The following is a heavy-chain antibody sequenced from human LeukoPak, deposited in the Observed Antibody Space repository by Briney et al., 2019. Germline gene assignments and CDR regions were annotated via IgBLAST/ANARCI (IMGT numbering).Heavy chain of an antibody. D-gene: IGHD1-26*01. CDR1: GYTFTSYG. Sequence: ASVKVSCKASGYTFTSYGISWVRQAPGQGLEWMAWISAYNGNTNYAQKLQGRVTMTTDTSTSTAYMELRSLRSDDTAVYYCARVFGGSYYTPTDWYFDLWGRGTLVTVSS. CDR3: ARVFGGSYYTPTDWYFDL. V-gene: IGHV1-18*01. J-gene: IGHJ2*01. CDR2: ISAYNGNT.